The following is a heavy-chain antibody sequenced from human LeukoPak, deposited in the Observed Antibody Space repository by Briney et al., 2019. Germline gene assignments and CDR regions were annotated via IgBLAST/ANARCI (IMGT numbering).Heavy chain of an antibody. CDR2: ISSSSYI. Sequence: PGGSLRLSCAASGFTFSSYSMNWVRQAPGKGLEWVSSISSSSYIYYADSVKGRFTISRDNAKNSLYLQMNSLRAEDTAVYYCARSCTAAVYGMDVWGQGTTVTVSS. CDR1: GFTFSSYS. V-gene: IGHV3-21*01. D-gene: IGHD6-25*01. J-gene: IGHJ6*02. CDR3: ARSCTAAVYGMDV.